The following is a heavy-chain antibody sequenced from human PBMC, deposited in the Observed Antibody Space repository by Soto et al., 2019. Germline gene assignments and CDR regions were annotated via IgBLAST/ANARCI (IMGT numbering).Heavy chain of an antibody. Sequence: QVQLVQSGAEVKKPGASVKVSCKASGYTFTSYDINWVRQATGQGLEWMGWMNPNSGNTAYAQKFQGRDTMTRNTSITTAYMEPGSLGSADAAVLSCARERVGAMVDGGQGALVTVSS. CDR1: GYTFTSYD. D-gene: IGHD1-26*01. CDR3: ARERVGAMVD. CDR2: MNPNSGNT. V-gene: IGHV1-8*01. J-gene: IGHJ4*02.